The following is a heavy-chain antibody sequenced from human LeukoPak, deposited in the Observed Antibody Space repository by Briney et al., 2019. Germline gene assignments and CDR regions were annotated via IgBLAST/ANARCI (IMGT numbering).Heavy chain of an antibody. D-gene: IGHD3-3*01. V-gene: IGHV4-39*07. CDR1: GGSISSSSYY. CDR3: ARAVRRAGFWSGYYPNYYYYYMDV. CDR2: IYYSGST. Sequence: SETLSLTCTVSGGSISSSSYYWGWIRQPPGKGLEWIGSIYYSGSTYYNPSLKSRVTISVDTSKNQFSLKLSSVTAADTAVYYCARAVRRAGFWSGYYPNYYYYYMDVWGKGTTVAVSS. J-gene: IGHJ6*03.